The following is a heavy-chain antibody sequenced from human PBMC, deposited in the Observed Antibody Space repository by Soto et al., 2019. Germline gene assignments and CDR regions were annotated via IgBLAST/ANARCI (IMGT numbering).Heavy chain of an antibody. V-gene: IGHV3-33*01. CDR2: IWYDGSNK. CDR1: GFTFSSYG. Sequence: QVQLVESGGGVVQPGRSLRLSCAASGFTFSSYGMHWVRQAPGKGLEWVAIIWYDGSNKFYVDSVKGRFTIYRDNSKNTLYLQMNSLRAEDTAVYYCARVTDSSGWYWAFDIWGQGTMVTVSS. J-gene: IGHJ3*02. D-gene: IGHD6-19*01. CDR3: ARVTDSSGWYWAFDI.